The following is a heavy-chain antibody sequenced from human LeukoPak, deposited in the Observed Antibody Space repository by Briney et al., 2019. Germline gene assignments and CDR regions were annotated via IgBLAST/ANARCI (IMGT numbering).Heavy chain of an antibody. J-gene: IGHJ6*02. D-gene: IGHD2-21*01. CDR1: GGSISSYY. CDR3: ASGGGYYYGMDV. Sequence: PSETLSLTCTVPGGSISSYYWSWIRQPAGKGLEWIGRIYTSGSTHSNPSLKSRVTMSVDTTKNYFSLKLSSVTAAATAEYYCASGGGYYYGMDVWGQGTTVTVSS. CDR2: IYTSGST. V-gene: IGHV4-4*07.